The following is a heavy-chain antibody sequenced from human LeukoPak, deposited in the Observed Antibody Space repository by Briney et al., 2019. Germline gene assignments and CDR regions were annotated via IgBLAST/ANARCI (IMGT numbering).Heavy chain of an antibody. V-gene: IGHV4-39*07. CDR2: IYYSGST. CDR3: ARGEPYDFWSGSNNWFDP. D-gene: IGHD3-3*01. CDR1: GGSISSSSYY. Sequence: SETLSLTCTVSGGSISSSSYYWGWIRQPPGKGLEWIGSIYYSGSTYYNPSLKSRVTISVDTSKNQFSLKLSSVTAADTAVYYCARGEPYDFWSGSNNWFDPWGQGTLVTVSS. J-gene: IGHJ5*02.